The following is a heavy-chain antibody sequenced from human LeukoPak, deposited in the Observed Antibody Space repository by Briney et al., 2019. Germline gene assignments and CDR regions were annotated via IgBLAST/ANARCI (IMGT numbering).Heavy chain of an antibody. Sequence: GGSLRLSCAASGFTVSSNYMSWVRQAPGKGLEWVSVIYSGGSTYYADSVKGRFTISRDNSKNTLYLQMNSLRAEDTAVYYCANAPYYDILTSGAFDIWGQGTMVTVSS. CDR2: IYSGGST. D-gene: IGHD3-9*01. CDR1: GFTVSSNY. J-gene: IGHJ3*02. CDR3: ANAPYYDILTSGAFDI. V-gene: IGHV3-66*01.